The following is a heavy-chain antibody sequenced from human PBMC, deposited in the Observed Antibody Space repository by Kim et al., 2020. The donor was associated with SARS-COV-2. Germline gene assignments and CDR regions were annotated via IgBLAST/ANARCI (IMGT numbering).Heavy chain of an antibody. V-gene: IGHV3-15*01. D-gene: IGHD2-21*01. CDR3: SRDYYYTMNA. CDR1: GFTFNNAW. CDR2: IKSKIAGGTT. J-gene: IGHJ6*02. Sequence: GGSLRLSCAASGFTFNNAWMHWVRQAPGKGLEWVARIKSKIAGGTTDYAAPVEGRFTISRDDSKNTVSLQMNSLQTEDTAVYFCSRDYYYTMNACGQGTT.